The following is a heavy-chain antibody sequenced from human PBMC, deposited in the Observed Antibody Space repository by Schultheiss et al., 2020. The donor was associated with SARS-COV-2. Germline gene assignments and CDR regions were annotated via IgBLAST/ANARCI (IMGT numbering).Heavy chain of an antibody. V-gene: IGHV4-38-2*01. CDR2: IYHSGST. Sequence: GSLRLSCAVYGGSFSGYYWGWIRQPPGKGLEWIGSIYHSGSTYYNPSLKSRVTISVDTSKNQFSLKLSSVTAADTAVYYCARGLDYGDYVYYYYGMDVWGQGTTVTVSS. CDR3: ARGLDYGDYVYYYYGMDV. J-gene: IGHJ6*02. CDR1: GGSFSGYY. D-gene: IGHD4-17*01.